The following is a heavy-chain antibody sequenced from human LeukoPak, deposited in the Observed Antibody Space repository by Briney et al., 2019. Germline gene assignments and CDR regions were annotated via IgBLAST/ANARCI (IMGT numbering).Heavy chain of an antibody. J-gene: IGHJ4*02. CDR3: AKVRANRFASFDY. D-gene: IGHD1/OR15-1a*01. V-gene: IGHV3-23*01. CDR1: GYTFTSYG. Sequence: SCKASGYTFTSYGISWVRQAPGKGLEWVSAISGSGGSTYYADSVKGRFTISRDNSKNTLYLQMNSLRAEDTAVYYCAKVRANRFASFDYWGQGTLVTVSS. CDR2: ISGSGGST.